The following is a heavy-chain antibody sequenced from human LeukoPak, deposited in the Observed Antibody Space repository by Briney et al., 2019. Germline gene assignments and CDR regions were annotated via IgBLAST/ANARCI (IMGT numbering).Heavy chain of an antibody. CDR3: ARGNLDGFYSDF. V-gene: IGHV4-34*01. CDR1: GGSFSGYY. D-gene: IGHD5-24*01. J-gene: IGHJ4*02. Sequence: SETLSLTCAVSGGSFSGYYWSWIRQPPGKGLEWIGEMHYSGATNYDPTLKSRVTISADTSKNQFSLKLTSVSAADAAVYFCARGNLDGFYSDFWGRGTLVTVSS. CDR2: MHYSGAT.